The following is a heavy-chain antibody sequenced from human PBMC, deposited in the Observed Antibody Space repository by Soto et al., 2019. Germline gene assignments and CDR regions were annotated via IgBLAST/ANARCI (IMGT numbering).Heavy chain of an antibody. CDR1: GGAFSSYA. Sequence: QVQLVQSGAEVKKPGSSVKVSCKASGGAFSSYAISWVRQAPGQGLEWMGGNLPLFNISNYAQKFQGRVTITADEPTSTAYMDISNLTSEDTAVYYCARRRLGSGSWYFDLWGRGTLITVSS. V-gene: IGHV1-69*01. D-gene: IGHD5-18*01. CDR3: ARRRLGSGSWYFDL. CDR2: NLPLFNIS. J-gene: IGHJ2*01.